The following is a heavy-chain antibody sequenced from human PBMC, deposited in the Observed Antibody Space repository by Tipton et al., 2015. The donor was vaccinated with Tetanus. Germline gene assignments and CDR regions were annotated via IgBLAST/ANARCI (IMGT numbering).Heavy chain of an antibody. CDR3: VRSSPVRVADKWGVDWFDP. V-gene: IGHV4-61*01. Sequence: TLSLTCTVSGASVRSTNSYSSWPRQPPGNGLEWNGHIYYSGTTKYNPSLKSRVTMSVDTSKNQFSLRLNSVTAADTAMSYCVRSSPVRVADKWGVDWFDPWGQGTLVTVSS. CDR1: GASVRSTNSY. CDR2: IYYSGTT. D-gene: IGHD6-19*01. J-gene: IGHJ5*02.